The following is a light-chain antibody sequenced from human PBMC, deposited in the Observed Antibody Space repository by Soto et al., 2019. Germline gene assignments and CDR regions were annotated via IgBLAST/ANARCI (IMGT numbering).Light chain of an antibody. CDR1: QTISSW. V-gene: IGKV1-5*03. J-gene: IGKJ1*01. Sequence: DIQITHSPSTLSVXXXXXXAXXXRASQTISSWLAWYQQKPGKAPKLLIYKASTLKSGVPSRFSGSGSGTEFTLTISSLQPDDFATYYCQHYNSYSEAFGQGTKVDIK. CDR2: KAS. CDR3: QHYNSYSEA.